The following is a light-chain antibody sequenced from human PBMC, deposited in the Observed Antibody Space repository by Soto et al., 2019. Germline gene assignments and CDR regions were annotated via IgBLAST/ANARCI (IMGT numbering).Light chain of an antibody. CDR1: NSDVGGYNS. CDR3: SSYTTSTGLEYV. CDR2: EVS. V-gene: IGLV2-14*01. Sequence: QSALTQPASVSGSPGQSITISCTGTNSDVGGYNSVSWYQHHPGKAPKLMIYEVSNRPSGVSDRFSGSKSGNTASLTISGLQAEDEADYYCSSYTTSTGLEYVFGTGTRSPS. J-gene: IGLJ1*01.